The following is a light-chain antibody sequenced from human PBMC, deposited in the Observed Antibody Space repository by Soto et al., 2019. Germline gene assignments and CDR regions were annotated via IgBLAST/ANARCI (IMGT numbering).Light chain of an antibody. J-gene: IGKJ5*01. CDR2: AAS. Sequence: ERATLSCRASQSVRGYLAWYQQKPGQAPRLLIYAASSRATGIPDRFSGSGSGTDFTLTISRLEPEDFAVYYCQQYGSSLFGQGTRLEIK. V-gene: IGKV3-20*01. CDR3: QQYGSSL. CDR1: QSVRGY.